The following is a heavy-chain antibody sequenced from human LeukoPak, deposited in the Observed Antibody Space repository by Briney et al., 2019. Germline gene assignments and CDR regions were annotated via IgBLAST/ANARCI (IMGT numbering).Heavy chain of an antibody. Sequence: GGSLRLSCAASGFTFSSYSMNWVRQAPGKGLEWVSSISSSSSHIYYADSVKGRFTISRDNAKNSLYLQMNSLRAEDTAVYYCARHGPYYYDSSGPWGQGTLVTVSS. D-gene: IGHD3-22*01. V-gene: IGHV3-21*01. CDR3: ARHGPYYYDSSGP. CDR2: ISSSSSHI. CDR1: GFTFSSYS. J-gene: IGHJ5*02.